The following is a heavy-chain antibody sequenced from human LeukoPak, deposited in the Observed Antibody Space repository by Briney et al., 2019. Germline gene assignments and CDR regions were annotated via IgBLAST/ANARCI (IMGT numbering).Heavy chain of an antibody. CDR1: RFIFSSYG. V-gene: IGHV3-30*02. CDR2: IRYDGSSK. CDR3: ARVNRYYDILTGAPHFDY. D-gene: IGHD3-9*01. J-gene: IGHJ4*02. Sequence: GGSLRLSCAASRFIFSSYGMHWVRQSPGKGLEWVAFIRYDGSSKYYADSVKGRFTISRDNSKNTLYLQMNSLRGEDTAVYYCARVNRYYDILTGAPHFDYWGQGTLVTVSS.